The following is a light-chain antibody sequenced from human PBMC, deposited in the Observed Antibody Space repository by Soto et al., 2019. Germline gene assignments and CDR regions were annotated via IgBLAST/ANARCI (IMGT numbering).Light chain of an antibody. CDR3: SSNVGGTNVES. CDR2: EVI. J-gene: IGLJ2*01. CDR1: NSDAGGSTY. Sequence: QSALTQPPSASGSPGQSVTISCTGTNSDAGGSTYVSWYQQHPGKAPKLVLYEVIKRPSGVPDRFSGSRSGNTASLTVSGLQAEDEADYYCSSNVGGTNVESFGGGTKLTV. V-gene: IGLV2-8*01.